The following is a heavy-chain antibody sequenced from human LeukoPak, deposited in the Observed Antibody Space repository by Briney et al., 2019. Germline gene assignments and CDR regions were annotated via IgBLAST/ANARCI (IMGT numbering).Heavy chain of an antibody. Sequence: GGSLRLSCAVSGFTFSSYRMHWVRQAPGKGLEWVAVISYDGSNKYYADSVKGRFTISRDNSKNTLYLQMNSLRAEDTAVYYCAREEVTGEDYWGQGTLVTVSS. CDR1: GFTFSSYR. J-gene: IGHJ4*02. V-gene: IGHV3-30*03. CDR3: AREEVTGEDY. CDR2: ISYDGSNK. D-gene: IGHD1-1*01.